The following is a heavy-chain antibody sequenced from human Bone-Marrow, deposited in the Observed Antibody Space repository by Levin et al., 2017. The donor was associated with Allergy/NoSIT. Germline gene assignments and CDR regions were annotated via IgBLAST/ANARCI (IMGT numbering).Heavy chain of an antibody. CDR1: GFTFRSHG. J-gene: IGHJ6*02. Sequence: GGSLRLSCAASGFTFRSHGMHWVRQAPGKGLEWVAVISYDGSNKYYADSVKGRFAISRDNSKNTLYLQMNGRRAEDTAVYYCAKVPWTRGIYYYYYDMDVWGQGTTVTVSS. V-gene: IGHV3-30*18. CDR3: AKVPWTRGIYYYYYDMDV. D-gene: IGHD3-10*01. CDR2: ISYDGSNK.